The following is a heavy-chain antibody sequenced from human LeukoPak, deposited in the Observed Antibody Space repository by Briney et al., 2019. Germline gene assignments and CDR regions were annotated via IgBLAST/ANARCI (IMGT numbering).Heavy chain of an antibody. V-gene: IGHV3-9*01. CDR1: GFTFDDYA. CDR3: ARDFPDWGGSVKEVVY. CDR2: ISWNSGSI. J-gene: IGHJ4*02. Sequence: GRSLRLSCAASGFTFDDYAMHWVRQAPGKGLEWVSGISWNSGSIGYADSVKGRFTISKDNAKNSLYLQMNSLRAEDTAVYYCARDFPDWGGSVKEVVYWGQGTLVTVSS. D-gene: IGHD1-26*01.